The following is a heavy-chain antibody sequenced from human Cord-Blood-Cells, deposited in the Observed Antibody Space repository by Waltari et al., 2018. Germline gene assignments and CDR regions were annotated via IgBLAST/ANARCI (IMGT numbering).Heavy chain of an antibody. V-gene: IGHV3-30*04. CDR1: GFTFSSYA. Sequence: AQLVESGGGVVQPGRSLRLSCAASGFTFSSYAMHWVRQAPGKGLEWVAVISDDGSNKYAADSVKGRFTISRANSKDTLYLQMDSLRAEDTAVYYCARGGMTTNDSSFDYWGQGTLVTVSS. CDR2: ISDDGSNK. CDR3: ARGGMTTNDSSFDY. D-gene: IGHD2-8*01. J-gene: IGHJ4*02.